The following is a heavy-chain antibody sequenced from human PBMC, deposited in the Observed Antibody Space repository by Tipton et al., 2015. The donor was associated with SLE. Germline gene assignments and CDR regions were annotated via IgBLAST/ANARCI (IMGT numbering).Heavy chain of an antibody. D-gene: IGHD2-2*01. J-gene: IGHJ4*02. CDR2: INHSGST. CDR3: AIEDCSSTSCHGGLFDY. V-gene: IGHV4-34*01. Sequence: TLSLTCAVYGGSFSGYYWSWIRQPPGKGLEWIGEINHSGSTNYNPSLKSRVTISVDTSKNQFSLKLSSVTAADTAVYYCAIEDCSSTSCHGGLFDYWGQGTLVTVSS. CDR1: GGSFSGYY.